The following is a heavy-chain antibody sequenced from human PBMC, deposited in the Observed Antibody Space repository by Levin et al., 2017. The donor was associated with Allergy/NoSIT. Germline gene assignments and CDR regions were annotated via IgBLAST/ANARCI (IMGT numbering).Heavy chain of an antibody. CDR2: ISGSGGST. CDR1: GFTFSSYA. Sequence: PPGGSLRLSCAASGFTFSSYAMSWVRQAPGKGLEWVSAISGSGGSTYYADSVKGRFTISRDNSKNTLYLQMNSLTAEDTGVYYCAKTIAARMASYYGMDVWGQGTTVTVSS. V-gene: IGHV3-23*01. J-gene: IGHJ6*02. CDR3: AKTIAARMASYYGMDV. D-gene: IGHD6-6*01.